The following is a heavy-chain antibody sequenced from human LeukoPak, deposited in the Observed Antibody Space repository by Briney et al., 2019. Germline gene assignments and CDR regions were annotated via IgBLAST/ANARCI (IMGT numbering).Heavy chain of an antibody. CDR1: GYIFTSYY. J-gene: IGHJ5*02. D-gene: IGHD3-10*01. CDR3: ASRFGERGFDP. CDR2: INPSGGST. V-gene: IGHV1-46*01. Sequence: ASVKVSCKASGYIFTSYYMHWVRLAPGQGLEWMGIINPSGGSTTYAQKFQGRVTMTRDTSTSTVYMELSSLRSEDTAVYYCASRFGERGFDPWGQGTLVTVSS.